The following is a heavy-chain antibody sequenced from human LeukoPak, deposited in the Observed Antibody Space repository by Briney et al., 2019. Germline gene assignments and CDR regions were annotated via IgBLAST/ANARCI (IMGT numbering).Heavy chain of an antibody. D-gene: IGHD4-17*01. Sequence: AGGSLRLSCAASGFTFDDYAMHWVRQAPGKGLEWVSGISWNSGSIGHADSVKGRFTISRDNAKNSLYLQMNSLRAEDTALYYCAKVNYGDAFDYWGQGTLVTVSS. CDR1: GFTFDDYA. J-gene: IGHJ4*02. V-gene: IGHV3-9*01. CDR3: AKVNYGDAFDY. CDR2: ISWNSGSI.